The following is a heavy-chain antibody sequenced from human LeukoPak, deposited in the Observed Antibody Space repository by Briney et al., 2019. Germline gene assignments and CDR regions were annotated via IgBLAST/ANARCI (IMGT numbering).Heavy chain of an antibody. D-gene: IGHD2-2*01. CDR3: ERDPFNPDCSSTSCPDAFDI. CDR1: GYTFTSYA. J-gene: IGHJ3*02. CDR2: INAGNGNT. Sequence: GASVKVSCKASGYTFTSYAMHWVRQAPGQRLEWMGWINAGNGNTKYSQKFQGRVTITRDTSASTAYLELSSMRSEDTAVYYCERDPFNPDCSSTSCPDAFDIWGQGTMVTVSS. V-gene: IGHV1-3*01.